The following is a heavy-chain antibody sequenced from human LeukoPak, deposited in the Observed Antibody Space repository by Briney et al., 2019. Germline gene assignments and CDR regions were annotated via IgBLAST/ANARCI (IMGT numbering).Heavy chain of an antibody. V-gene: IGHV3-23*01. CDR2: ISGSGGST. J-gene: IGHJ4*02. Sequence: GGSLRLSCAASGFIFSSYAMSWVRQAPGKGLEWVSTISGSGGSTYYADSVKGRFTISRDNSKNTVYLQMNSLRAEDTAVYYCAKDPYYYDSSGYYYGYFDYWGQGTLVTVSS. CDR3: AKDPYYYDSSGYYYGYFDY. CDR1: GFIFSSYA. D-gene: IGHD3-22*01.